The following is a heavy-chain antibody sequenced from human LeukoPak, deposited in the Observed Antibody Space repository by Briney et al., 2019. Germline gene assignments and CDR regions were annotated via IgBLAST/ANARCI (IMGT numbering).Heavy chain of an antibody. CDR1: GFTFSSYN. D-gene: IGHD1-26*01. CDR2: ISSSSSYI. Sequence: PGGSLRLSCAASGFTFSSYNMNWVRQAPGKGLEWVSSISSSSSYIYYADSVKGRFTISRDNAKNSLYLQMNSLRAEDTAVYYCASGGSYHHFDYWGQGTLVTVSS. V-gene: IGHV3-21*04. J-gene: IGHJ4*02. CDR3: ASGGSYHHFDY.